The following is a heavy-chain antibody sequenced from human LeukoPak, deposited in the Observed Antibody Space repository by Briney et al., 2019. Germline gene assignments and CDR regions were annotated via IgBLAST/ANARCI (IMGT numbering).Heavy chain of an antibody. CDR1: GYTFTSYA. Sequence: ASVKVSCKASGYTFTSYAMNWVRQAPGQGLEWMGIINPSGGSTSYAQKFQGRVTMTRDMSTSTVYMELSSLRSEDTAVYYCARGDNLLDSGPCSWGQGTLVTVSS. D-gene: IGHD5-12*01. CDR2: INPSGGST. J-gene: IGHJ4*02. V-gene: IGHV1-46*01. CDR3: ARGDNLLDSGPCS.